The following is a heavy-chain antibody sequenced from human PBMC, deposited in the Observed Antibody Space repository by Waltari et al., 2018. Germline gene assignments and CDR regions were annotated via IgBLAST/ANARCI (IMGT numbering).Heavy chain of an antibody. CDR3: ARGPPRGVAALLAEYFQH. V-gene: IGHV7-4-1*02. Sequence: QVQLVQSGSELKKPGASVKVSCKASGYTFTSYAMNWVRQAPGQGLEWMGWSNTNTGNPTYAQGCTGRFVFSLDTSVSTAYLQISSLKAEDTAVYYCARGPPRGVAALLAEYFQHWGQGTLVTVSS. CDR2: SNTNTGNP. J-gene: IGHJ1*01. D-gene: IGHD2-15*01. CDR1: GYTFTSYA.